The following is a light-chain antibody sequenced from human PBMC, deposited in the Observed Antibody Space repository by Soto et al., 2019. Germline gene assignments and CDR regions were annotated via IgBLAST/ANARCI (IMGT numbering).Light chain of an antibody. CDR1: SSNIGAGYD. CDR3: QSFDSSLSSGV. CDR2: ANN. J-gene: IGLJ3*02. V-gene: IGLV1-40*01. Sequence: QSVLTQAPSVSGAPGQRVTISCTGSSSNIGAGYDVHWYRQLPRTAPKLLIYANNNRPSGVPDRFSASQSGTSASLAITGLQAEDDADYYCQSFDSSLSSGVFGGGTKVTVL.